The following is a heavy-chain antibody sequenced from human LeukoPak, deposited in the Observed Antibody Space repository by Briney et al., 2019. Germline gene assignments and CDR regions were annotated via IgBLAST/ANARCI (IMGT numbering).Heavy chain of an antibody. V-gene: IGHV3-23*01. Sequence: GGSLRLSCAASGFTFSSYAMSWVRQAPGEGLEWVSAISGSGGSTYYADSVKGRFTISRDNSKNTLYLQMNSLRAEDTAVYYCAKTRGIAAAGTPYYWGQGTLVTVSS. J-gene: IGHJ4*02. CDR2: ISGSGGST. CDR3: AKTRGIAAAGTPYY. CDR1: GFTFSSYA. D-gene: IGHD6-13*01.